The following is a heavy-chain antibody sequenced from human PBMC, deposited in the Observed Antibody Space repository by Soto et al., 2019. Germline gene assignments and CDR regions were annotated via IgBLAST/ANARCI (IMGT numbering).Heavy chain of an antibody. CDR3: ARDDFSKRRENHRSGY. J-gene: IGHJ4*02. V-gene: IGHV1-69*08. CDR2: IIPILGIA. Sequence: VQLVQSGAEVKKPGSSVKVSCKASGGTFSSYTISWVRQAPGQGLEWMGRIIPILGIANYAQKFQGRVTITADKSTSTAYMELSSLRSEDTAVYYCARDDFSKRRENHRSGYWGQGTLVTVSS. CDR1: GGTFSSYT.